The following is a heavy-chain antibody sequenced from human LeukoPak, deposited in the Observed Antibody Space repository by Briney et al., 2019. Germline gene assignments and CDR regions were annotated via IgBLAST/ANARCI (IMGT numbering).Heavy chain of an antibody. J-gene: IGHJ5*02. CDR3: ARGVRFLERLLNRNWFDP. Sequence: ASVKVSCKASGYTFTSYDINWVRQATGQGLEWMGWMNPNSGNTGYAQEFQGRVTMTRNTSISTAYMELSSLRSEDTAVYYCARGVRFLERLLNRNWFDPWGQGTLVTVSS. D-gene: IGHD3-3*01. CDR2: MNPNSGNT. CDR1: GYTFTSYD. V-gene: IGHV1-8*01.